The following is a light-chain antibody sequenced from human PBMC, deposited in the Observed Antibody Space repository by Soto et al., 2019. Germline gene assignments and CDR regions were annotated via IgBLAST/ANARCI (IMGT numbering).Light chain of an antibody. CDR1: NIGSKS. CDR2: DDS. J-gene: IGLJ2*01. CDR3: QVYDSSSDHPHVV. Sequence: SYELTQPPSVSVAPGQTARINCGGNNIGSKSVHWYQQKPGQAPVLVVYDDSDRPSGIPDRFSGSNSGNTATLTIGRVEAGDEADYYCQVYDSSSDHPHVVFGGGTKVTVL. V-gene: IGLV3-21*02.